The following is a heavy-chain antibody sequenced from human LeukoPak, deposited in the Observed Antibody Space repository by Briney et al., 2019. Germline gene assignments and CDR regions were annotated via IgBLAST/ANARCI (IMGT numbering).Heavy chain of an antibody. CDR2: INWNGGST. CDR1: GFTFDDYG. CDR3: ARFPVYSSSPRPYFDY. V-gene: IGHV3-20*04. Sequence: GGSLRLSCAASGFTFDDYGMSWVRQAPGKGLEWVSGINWNGGSTVYADSVKGRFTISRDNAKNSLYLQMNSLRAEDTALYYCARFPVYSSSPRPYFDYWGQGTLVTVSS. J-gene: IGHJ4*02. D-gene: IGHD6-6*01.